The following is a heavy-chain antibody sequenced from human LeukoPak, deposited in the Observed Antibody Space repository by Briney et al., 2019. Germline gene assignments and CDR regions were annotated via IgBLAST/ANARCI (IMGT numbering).Heavy chain of an antibody. D-gene: IGHD2-15*01. CDR3: ARHPSSLGYCSGGSCYYFDY. V-gene: IGHV4-39*01. J-gene: IGHJ4*02. Sequence: SETPSLTCTVSGGSISSSSYSWGWIRQPPGKGLEWIGSIYYSGSTYYNPSLKSRVTISVDTSKNQFPLKLSSVTAADTAVYYCARHPSSLGYCSGGSCYYFDYWGQGTLVTVSS. CDR1: GGSISSSSYS. CDR2: IYYSGST.